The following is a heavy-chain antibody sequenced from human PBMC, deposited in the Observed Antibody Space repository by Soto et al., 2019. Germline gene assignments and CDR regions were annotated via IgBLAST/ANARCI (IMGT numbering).Heavy chain of an antibody. CDR1: GFTFSIYA. J-gene: IGHJ6*02. V-gene: IGHV3-23*01. CDR2: ISGNGSST. CDR3: AKDGSIQPSYYYGMDV. Sequence: PGGSLRLSCAASGFTFSIYAMSWVRQAPGKGLEWVSAISGNGSSTYYADSVKGRFTISRDNSKNTLYLQMNSLRAEDTAVYYCAKDGSIQPSYYYGMDVWGQGTTVTVSS.